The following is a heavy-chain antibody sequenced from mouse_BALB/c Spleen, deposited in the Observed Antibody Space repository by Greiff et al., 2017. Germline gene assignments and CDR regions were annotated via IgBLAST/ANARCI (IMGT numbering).Heavy chain of an antibody. D-gene: IGHD1-1*01. Sequence: QVQLQQSGAELARPGASVKMSCKASGYTFTSYTMHWVKQRPGQGLEWIGYINPSSGYTNYNQKFKDKATLTADKSSSTAYKQLRSLTSEDSAVYYCARSNYYGSSYDYWGQGTTLTVSS. CDR3: ARSNYYGSSYDY. J-gene: IGHJ2*01. CDR1: GYTFTSYT. CDR2: INPSSGYT. V-gene: IGHV1-4*01.